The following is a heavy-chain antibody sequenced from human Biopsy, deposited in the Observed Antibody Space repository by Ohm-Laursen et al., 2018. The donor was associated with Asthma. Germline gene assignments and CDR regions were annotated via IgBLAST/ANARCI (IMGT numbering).Heavy chain of an antibody. V-gene: IGHV1-18*01. Sequence: SVKVSYKTSGYTFNSAGITWVRQAPGQGLEWMGWISVYNGNTKVAQKLQDRVTMITDTSTSTAYMESRSLRSDDTAVYFCARAVDYSHYYGIDVWGQGTTVTVS. CDR3: ARAVDYSHYYGIDV. CDR1: GYTFNSAG. CDR2: ISVYNGNT. D-gene: IGHD3-10*01. J-gene: IGHJ6*02.